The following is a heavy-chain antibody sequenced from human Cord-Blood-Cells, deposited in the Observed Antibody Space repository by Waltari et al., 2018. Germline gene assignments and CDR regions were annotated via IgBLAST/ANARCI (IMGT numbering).Heavy chain of an antibody. CDR2: IYYSGST. D-gene: IGHD3-9*01. Sequence: QLQLQESGPGLVKPSETLSLTCTVSGGSISSSSYYWGWLRQPPGKGLEWIGSIYYSGSTYYNPSLKSRVTISVDTSKNQFSLKLSSVTAADTAVYYWASYGSELRYFDWGQGTLVTVSS. CDR3: ASYGSELRYFD. J-gene: IGHJ4*02. CDR1: GGSISSSSYY. V-gene: IGHV4-39*01.